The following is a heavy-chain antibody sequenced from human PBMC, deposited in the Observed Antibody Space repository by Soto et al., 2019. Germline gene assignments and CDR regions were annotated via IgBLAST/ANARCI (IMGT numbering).Heavy chain of an antibody. CDR2: IYYSGST. CDR1: GGSISSGGYY. Sequence: QVQLQESGPGLVKPSQTLSLTCTVSGGSISSGGYYWSWIRQHPGKGLEWIGYIYYSGSTYYNPSLKSRVTISVDTSKNQFSLKLSSVTAADTAVYYCARLGDDILTGYYVDYWGQGTLVTVSS. V-gene: IGHV4-31*03. CDR3: ARLGDDILTGYYVDY. D-gene: IGHD3-9*01. J-gene: IGHJ4*02.